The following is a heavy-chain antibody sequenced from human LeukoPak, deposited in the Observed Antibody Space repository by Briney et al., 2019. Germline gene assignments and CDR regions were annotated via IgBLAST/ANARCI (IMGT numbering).Heavy chain of an antibody. V-gene: IGHV3-21*01. CDR3: GRVIPAAGGRIDY. Sequence: GGSLRLSCAASGFTFSSYSMNWVRQAPGKGLEWVASISSIGIYIYYADSVKGRFTISRDNAENSLYLQMNSLRAEDTAVYYCGRVIPAAGGRIDYWGQGTLVTVSS. CDR1: GFTFSSYS. D-gene: IGHD2-2*01. CDR2: ISSIGIYI. J-gene: IGHJ4*02.